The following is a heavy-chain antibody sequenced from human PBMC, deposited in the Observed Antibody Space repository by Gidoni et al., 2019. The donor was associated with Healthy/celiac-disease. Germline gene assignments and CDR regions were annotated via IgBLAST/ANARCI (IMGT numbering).Heavy chain of an antibody. CDR3: ARDLSGHDAFDI. Sequence: EVQLLESWGGLVHRGGSLGLSGAACGFTFSGYEMNWVRRAPGKGLGCVSYISSSGSPIYNADSVKGRFTISRDNAKNSVYLQMNSLRAEDTAVYYCARDLSGHDAFDIWGQGTMVTVSS. J-gene: IGHJ3*02. CDR2: ISSSGSPI. CDR1: GFTFSGYE. V-gene: IGHV3-48*03. D-gene: IGHD5-12*01.